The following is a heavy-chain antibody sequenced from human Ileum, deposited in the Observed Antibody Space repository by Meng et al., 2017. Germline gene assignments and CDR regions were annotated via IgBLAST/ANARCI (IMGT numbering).Heavy chain of an antibody. D-gene: IGHD4-23*01. J-gene: IGHJ4*02. Sequence: QVQLVQSGAEVKKPGASVKVSCKASGYIFTRYGIGWVRQAPGQGLEWMGWISAYSGHTKYAQKLQGRVTMTTDTSTSTAYMELRNLRSDDTAVYYCARDTVGTTLGDYWGQGTLVTVSS. CDR1: GYIFTRYG. CDR3: ARDTVGTTLGDY. V-gene: IGHV1-18*01. CDR2: ISAYSGHT.